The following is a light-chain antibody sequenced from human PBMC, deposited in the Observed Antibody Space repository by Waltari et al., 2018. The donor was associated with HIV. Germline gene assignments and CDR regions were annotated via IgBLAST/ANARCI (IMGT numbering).Light chain of an antibody. V-gene: IGLV3-21*02. Sequence: SYVLTQPPSVSVAPGQTARITCGGNNIGSKTVHWYQRMPGQAPVLVVYADRDRPSGIPERFSGSNSENTATLTISRVEAGDEADYFCQVWDSSRDHVVFGGGTTLTVL. CDR2: ADR. J-gene: IGLJ2*01. CDR3: QVWDSSRDHVV. CDR1: NIGSKT.